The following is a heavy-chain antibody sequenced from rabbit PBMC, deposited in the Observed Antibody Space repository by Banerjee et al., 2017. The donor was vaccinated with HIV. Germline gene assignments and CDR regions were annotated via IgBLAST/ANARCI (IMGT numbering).Heavy chain of an antibody. J-gene: IGHJ4*01. CDR3: ARARVYYNFLYGGPGYYDL. CDR1: GFSFSSSYY. D-gene: IGHD8-1*01. CDR2: IDAGSSGST. Sequence: QEQLEESGGDLVKPEGSLTLTCTASGFSFSSSYYMCLVRQAPGKGLEWIACIDAGSSGSTYYASWAKGRFTISKTSSTTVTLQMTSLTAADTATYFCARARVYYNFLYGGPGYYDLWGPGTLVTVS. V-gene: IGHV1S45*01.